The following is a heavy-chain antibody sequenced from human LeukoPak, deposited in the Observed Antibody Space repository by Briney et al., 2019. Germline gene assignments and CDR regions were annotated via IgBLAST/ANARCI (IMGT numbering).Heavy chain of an antibody. Sequence: SETLSLTCTVSGGSISSYYWSWIRQPPGKGLEWIGEINHSGSTNYNPSLKSRVTISVDTSKNQFSLRLSSVTAADTAVYYCARHTYYYDARSSYPYYYGMDVWGQGTTVTVSS. J-gene: IGHJ6*02. V-gene: IGHV4-59*08. CDR2: INHSGST. D-gene: IGHD3-10*01. CDR3: ARHTYYYDARSSYPYYYGMDV. CDR1: GGSISSYY.